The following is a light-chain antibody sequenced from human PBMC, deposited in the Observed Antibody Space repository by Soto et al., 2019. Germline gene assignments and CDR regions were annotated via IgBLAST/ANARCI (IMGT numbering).Light chain of an antibody. CDR1: SSDIGGYKY. J-gene: IGLJ3*02. CDR2: EVS. CDR3: TSYSRYRVLV. Sequence: QSALTQPASVSGSLGQSITISCTGTSSDIGGYKYVSWYQQHPGKAPKLIIFEVSNRPSGVSDRFSGSNSGNTASLTISGLQAEDEADYYCTSYSRYRVLVFGGVTK. V-gene: IGLV2-14*01.